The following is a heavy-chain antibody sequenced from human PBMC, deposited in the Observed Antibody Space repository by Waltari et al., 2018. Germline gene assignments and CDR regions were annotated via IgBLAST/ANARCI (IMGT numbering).Heavy chain of an antibody. CDR3: ARDPPGVAVSGKG. D-gene: IGHD6-19*01. CDR2: IYSGGGI. CDR1: GFTVGHKY. Sequence: VQLVESGGGLIKPGGSLRLSCAVSGFTVGHKYMTWVRQAPGKGLEWISLIYSGGGIHYADSVKGRFTISRDSSKNTLYLQMNSLRVEDTAVYYCARDPPGVAVSGKGWGQGTLVTVSS. V-gene: IGHV3-53*01. J-gene: IGHJ4*02.